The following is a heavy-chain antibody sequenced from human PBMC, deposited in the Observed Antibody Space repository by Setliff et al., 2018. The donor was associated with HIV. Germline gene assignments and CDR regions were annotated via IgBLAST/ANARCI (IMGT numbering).Heavy chain of an antibody. D-gene: IGHD3-22*01. CDR2: VYYSGNT. J-gene: IGHJ4*02. CDR1: GSLTSYY. CDR3: ARLHYDSRGYYHPY. V-gene: IGHV4-59*01. Sequence: SETLSLTCTVSGSLTSYYWSWIRQSPGKGLEWIGYVYYSGNTNYNPSLQSRVTISVDASRNQFYLKLSSVTAADTAVYYCARLHYDSRGYYHPYWGQGTLVT.